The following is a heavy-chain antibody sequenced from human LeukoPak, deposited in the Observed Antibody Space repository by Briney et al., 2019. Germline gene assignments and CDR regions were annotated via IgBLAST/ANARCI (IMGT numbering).Heavy chain of an antibody. Sequence: PGGSLRLSCAASGFTFNSYAFPSVRQAPGKGLQWVAVIEFDGTNTNYADSVKGRFTISRDNSTNTLYLQMNSLRPEGTAIYFWARARGALSYWGQGALITVSS. CDR1: GFTFNSYA. V-gene: IGHV3-30*14. CDR2: IEFDGTNT. D-gene: IGHD1-26*01. CDR3: ARARGALSY. J-gene: IGHJ4*02.